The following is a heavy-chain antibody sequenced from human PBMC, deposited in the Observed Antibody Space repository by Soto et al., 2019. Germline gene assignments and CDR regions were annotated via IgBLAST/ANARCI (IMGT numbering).Heavy chain of an antibody. J-gene: IGHJ4*02. CDR1: GFTFSSYA. V-gene: IGHV3-30-3*01. Sequence: VQLVESGGGVVQPGRSLRLSCAASGFTFSSYAMHWVRQAPGKGLEWVAVISYDGSNKYYADSVKGRFTISRDNSKNTLYLQMNSLRAEDTAVYYCAREVYSAIYFDYWGQGTLVTVSS. CDR2: ISYDGSNK. CDR3: AREVYSAIYFDY. D-gene: IGHD1-26*01.